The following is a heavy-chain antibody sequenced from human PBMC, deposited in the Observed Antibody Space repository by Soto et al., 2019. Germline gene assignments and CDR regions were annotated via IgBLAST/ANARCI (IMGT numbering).Heavy chain of an antibody. CDR2: IKQDGSEK. D-gene: IGHD3-3*01. CDR1: GFTFISYW. CDR3: ARDQTYYDFWSGYVDYYYYYYMDV. V-gene: IGHV3-7*01. J-gene: IGHJ6*03. Sequence: GGSLRLSCAASGFTFISYWMSWVRQAPGKGLEWVANIKQDGSEKYYVDSVKGRFTISRDNAKNSLYLQMNSLRAEDTAVYYCARDQTYYDFWSGYVDYYYYYYMDVWGKGTTVTVSS.